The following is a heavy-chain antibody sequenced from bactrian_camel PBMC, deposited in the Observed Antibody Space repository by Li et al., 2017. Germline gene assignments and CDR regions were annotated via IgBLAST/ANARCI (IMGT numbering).Heavy chain of an antibody. CDR1: GFTFSTYD. D-gene: IGHD6*01. Sequence: QLVESGGGMVQPGGSLRLSCAASGFTFSTYDMAWVRQAPGKGLEWLSTISTRGGNTHYTDSVKGRFTISRDNAKSTLYLQIDSLKPEDTGIYYCAADGGGNWYSIPWYSYWGQGTQVTVS. CDR3: AADGGGNWYSIPWYSY. J-gene: IGHJ4*01. V-gene: IGHV3S1*01. CDR2: ISTRGGNT.